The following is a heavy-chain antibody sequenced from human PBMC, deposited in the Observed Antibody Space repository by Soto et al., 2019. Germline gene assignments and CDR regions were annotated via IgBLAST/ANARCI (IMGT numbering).Heavy chain of an antibody. Sequence: QVQLVQSGAEVKKPGASVKVSCKASGYTFTSYYMHWVRQAPGQGLEWMGIINPSGGSTSYAQKFQGRVTMTRDTSSSTVYMELSCLRSEDTAVYYCAREDEGYFDYWGQGTLVTVSS. V-gene: IGHV1-46*01. J-gene: IGHJ4*02. CDR1: GYTFTSYY. CDR3: AREDEGYFDY. CDR2: INPSGGST.